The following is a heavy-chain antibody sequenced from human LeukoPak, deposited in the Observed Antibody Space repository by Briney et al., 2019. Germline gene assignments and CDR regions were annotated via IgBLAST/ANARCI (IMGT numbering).Heavy chain of an antibody. CDR1: GYTFTSYA. D-gene: IGHD3-3*01. CDR2: INAGNGNT. CDR3: ARGEPYDFWSGYYHFDY. J-gene: IGHJ4*02. Sequence: ASVKGSCKASGYTFTSYAMHWVRQAPGQRLEWMGWINAGNGNTKYSQEFQGRVTITRDTSASTAYMELSSLRSEDMAVCYCARGEPYDFWSGYYHFDYWGQGTLVTVSS. V-gene: IGHV1-3*03.